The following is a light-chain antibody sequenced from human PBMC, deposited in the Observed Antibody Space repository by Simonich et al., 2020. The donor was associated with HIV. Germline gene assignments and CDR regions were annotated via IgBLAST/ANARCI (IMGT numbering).Light chain of an antibody. CDR1: SSAVGGYNF. J-gene: IGLJ3*02. CDR3: CSYAGSYTWV. CDR2: DVS. Sequence: QSALTQPRSVSGSPGQSVSISCTGTSSAVGGYNFVSWYQQHPGKAPKLMIYDVSQRPSGVPHRFSGSKSGNTASLTISGLQAEDEADYYCCSYAGSYTWVFGGGTKLTVL. V-gene: IGLV2-11*01.